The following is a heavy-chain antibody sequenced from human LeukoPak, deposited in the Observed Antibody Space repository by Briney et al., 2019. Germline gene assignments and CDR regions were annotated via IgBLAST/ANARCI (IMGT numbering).Heavy chain of an antibody. D-gene: IGHD5-12*01. J-gene: IGHJ4*02. CDR2: FDPEDGET. V-gene: IGHV1-24*01. CDR3: ATVRGFEIMAFFDY. Sequence: GASVKVSCKVSGYTLTELSMHWVRHAPGKGLEWMGGFDPEDGETIYAQKFQGRVTMTGDTSTDTAYMELSSLRSEDTAVYYCATVRGFEIMAFFDYWGQGTLVTVSS. CDR1: GYTLTELS.